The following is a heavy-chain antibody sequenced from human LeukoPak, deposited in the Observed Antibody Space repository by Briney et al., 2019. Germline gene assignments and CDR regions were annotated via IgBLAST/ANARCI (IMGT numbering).Heavy chain of an antibody. D-gene: IGHD3-22*01. CDR2: INSDGSST. J-gene: IGHJ4*02. V-gene: IGHV3-74*01. CDR3: ARAQPYDSSGYGSDY. Sequence: PGGSLRLSCAASGFTFSSYWMHWVRQAPAKGLVWVSRINSDGSSTSYADSVKGRFPISRDNAKNTLYLQMNSLRAEDTAVYYCARAQPYDSSGYGSDYWGQGTLVTVSS. CDR1: GFTFSSYW.